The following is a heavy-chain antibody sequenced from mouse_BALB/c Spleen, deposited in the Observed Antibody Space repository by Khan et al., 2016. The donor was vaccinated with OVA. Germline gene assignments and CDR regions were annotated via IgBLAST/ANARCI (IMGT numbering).Heavy chain of an antibody. Sequence: QVQLQQSGAELARPGASVKMSCKASGYTFTSYTIHWIKMRPGQGLEWIGYINPNNGYTNYNQKFKDKATLTAAKSSTTAYMQLSSLTSDDSAGYSGVKDWADYRNDGWVAYWGLGTLVTVSA. V-gene: IGHV1-4*01. CDR3: VKDWADYRNDGWVAY. J-gene: IGHJ3*01. CDR2: INPNNGYT. CDR1: GYTFTSYT. D-gene: IGHD2-14*01.